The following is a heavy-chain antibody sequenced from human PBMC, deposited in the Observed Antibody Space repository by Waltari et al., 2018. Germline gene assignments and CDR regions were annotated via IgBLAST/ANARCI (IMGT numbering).Heavy chain of an antibody. Sequence: EVQLVESGGGLVQPGGSLRLSCAASGFTVSNNYMKWVRQAPGKGLEWVSLIESGGNTYYAESVKGRFTISRDNSKNTLYLQMNSLRAEDSAVYYCARDGNGGGVWGRGTTVTVSS. CDR1: GFTVSNNY. V-gene: IGHV3-66*01. D-gene: IGHD3-16*01. CDR3: ARDGNGGGV. J-gene: IGHJ6*02. CDR2: IESGGNT.